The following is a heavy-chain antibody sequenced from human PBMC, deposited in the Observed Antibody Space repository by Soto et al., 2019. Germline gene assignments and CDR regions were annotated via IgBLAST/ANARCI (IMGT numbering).Heavy chain of an antibody. CDR2: ISHDGSQR. Sequence: EVQLLDSGGGLVQPGGSLRLSCVASEFTFRNYPMTWVRQTPGEGLDWVATISHDGSQRYHADSVKGRFTISRDNSKNTLYLQMNSLRVEDTAIYYCASEIPTSGPHFDYWGQGTLVTVSS. V-gene: IGHV3-23*01. D-gene: IGHD5-12*01. CDR3: ASEIPTSGPHFDY. J-gene: IGHJ4*02. CDR1: EFTFRNYP.